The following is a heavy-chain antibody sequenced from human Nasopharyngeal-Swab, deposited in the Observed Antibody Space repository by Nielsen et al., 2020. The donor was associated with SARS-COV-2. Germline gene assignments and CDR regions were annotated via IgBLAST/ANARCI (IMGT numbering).Heavy chain of an antibody. D-gene: IGHD1-1*01. V-gene: IGHV2-70*01. CDR3: ARMPVQLERPGDYYYYGMDV. J-gene: IGHJ6*02. CDR2: IAWDDDK. Sequence: SGPTLVKPTQTLTLTCTFSGFSLSPSGMCVSWIRQPPGKALEWLALIAWDDDKYYSTSLKTRLTISKDTSKNQVVLTMTNMDPVDTATYYCARMPVQLERPGDYYYYGMDVWGQGTTVTVSS. CDR1: GFSLSPSGMC.